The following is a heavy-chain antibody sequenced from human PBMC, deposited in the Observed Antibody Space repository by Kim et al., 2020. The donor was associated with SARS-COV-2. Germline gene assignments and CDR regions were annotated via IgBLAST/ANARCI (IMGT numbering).Heavy chain of an antibody. V-gene: IGHV3-23*01. Sequence: GGSLRLSCAASGFTFSSYAMSWVRQAPGKGLEWVSAISGSGGSTYYADSVKGRFTISRDNSKNTLYLQMNSLRAEDTAVYYCAKVPELERLYYMDVWGKGTTVTVSS. CDR2: ISGSGGST. CDR3: AKVPELERLYYMDV. D-gene: IGHD1-1*01. J-gene: IGHJ6*03. CDR1: GFTFSSYA.